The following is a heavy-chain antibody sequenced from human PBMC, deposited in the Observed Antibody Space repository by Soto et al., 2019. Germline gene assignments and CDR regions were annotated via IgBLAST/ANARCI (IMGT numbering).Heavy chain of an antibody. CDR2: IIPIFGTA. J-gene: IGHJ6*02. V-gene: IGHV1-69*12. CDR3: ASVLGFWSCYYPNGYYGMDV. D-gene: IGHD3-3*01. Sequence: QVQLVQSGAEVKKPGSSVKVSCKASGGTFSSYAISWVRQAPGQGLEWMGGIIPIFGTANYAQKLQGRVTITADESTSTAYMELSSLRSADTAVYYCASVLGFWSCYYPNGYYGMDVWGQGTTVTVSS. CDR1: GGTFSSYA.